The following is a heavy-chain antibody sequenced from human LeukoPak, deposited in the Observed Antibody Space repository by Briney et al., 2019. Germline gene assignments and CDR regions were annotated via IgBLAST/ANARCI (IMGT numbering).Heavy chain of an antibody. CDR2: IWYDGSNK. CDR3: ARDRWELPHYYYYGLDV. J-gene: IGHJ6*02. Sequence: GGSLRLSCAASGFTFSSYGMHWVRQAPGKGLEWVAVIWYDGSNKYYADSVKGRFTISRDSARNSLYLQMNSLRADDTAVYYCARDRWELPHYYYYGLDVWGQGTTVTVSS. V-gene: IGHV3-33*01. CDR1: GFTFSSYG. D-gene: IGHD1-26*01.